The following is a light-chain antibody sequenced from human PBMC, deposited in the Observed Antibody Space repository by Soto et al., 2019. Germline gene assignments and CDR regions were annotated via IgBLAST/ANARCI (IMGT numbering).Light chain of an antibody. V-gene: IGKV3-20*01. CDR1: QSVNNNY. Sequence: EIVLAQSPGTLSLSPGERATLSCRTSQSVNNNYLAWYQQKPAGPAPRLLYVGSSRGAASPPRWSSGGWGRDFSPSIISRVEAEDFAVYCQQHSGWPLITFGQGTRLEIK. CDR3: QHSGWPLIT. CDR2: VGS. J-gene: IGKJ5*01.